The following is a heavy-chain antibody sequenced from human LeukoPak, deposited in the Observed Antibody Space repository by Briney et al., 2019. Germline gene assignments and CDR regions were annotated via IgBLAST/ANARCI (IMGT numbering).Heavy chain of an antibody. CDR1: GFTFSDYY. CDR2: ISSSGSTI. J-gene: IGHJ5*02. V-gene: IGHV3-11*01. Sequence: GGSLRLSCAASGFTFSDYYMSWIRQAPGKGLEWVSYISSSGSTIYYADSVKGRYTISRDNAKNSLYLQMNSLRAEDTAVYYCAREYYYDSSGYYPPSWGQGTLVTVSS. D-gene: IGHD3-22*01. CDR3: AREYYYDSSGYYPPS.